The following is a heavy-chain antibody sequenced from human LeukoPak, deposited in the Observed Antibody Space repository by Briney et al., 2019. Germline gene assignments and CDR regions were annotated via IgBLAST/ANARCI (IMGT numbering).Heavy chain of an antibody. CDR2: IKQDGSEK. V-gene: IGHV3-7*01. J-gene: IGHJ6*03. D-gene: IGHD2-21*02. CDR1: GFTFSSYW. Sequence: GGSLRLSCAASGFTFSSYWMSWVRQAPGKGLEWVANIKQDGSEKYYVDSVKGRFTISRDNAKNSLYLQMNSLRAEDTAVYYCARVSSLCGGDCYYYYYYMDVWGKGTTVTVSS. CDR3: ARVSSLCGGDCYYYYYYMDV.